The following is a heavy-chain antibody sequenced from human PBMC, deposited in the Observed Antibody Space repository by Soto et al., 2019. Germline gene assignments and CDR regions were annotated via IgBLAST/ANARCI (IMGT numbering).Heavy chain of an antibody. CDR3: AKDNADIVATHKVFFDY. CDR1: GYTFTGYY. Sequence: ASVKVSCKASGYTFTGYYMHWVRQAPGQGLEWMGWINPNSGGTNYAQKFQGRVTMTRDTSISTAYMELSRLRSDDTAVYYCAKDNADIVATHKVFFDYWGQGTLVTVSS. D-gene: IGHD5-12*01. V-gene: IGHV1-2*02. J-gene: IGHJ4*02. CDR2: INPNSGGT.